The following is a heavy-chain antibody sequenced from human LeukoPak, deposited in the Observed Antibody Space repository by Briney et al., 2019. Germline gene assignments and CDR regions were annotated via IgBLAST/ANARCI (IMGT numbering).Heavy chain of an antibody. CDR2: ISGDGNAK. Sequence: GGSLCLSRAASGFSFSRYSIDWVRQAPGKVLGWVSYISGDGNAKHYTDSVKGRFTISRDNAKNALYLQMNSLRAEDTAVYFCAGDYVYAFDYWGQGTLVTVSS. J-gene: IGHJ4*02. CDR1: GFSFSRYS. CDR3: AGDYVYAFDY. D-gene: IGHD2/OR15-2a*01. V-gene: IGHV3-48*01.